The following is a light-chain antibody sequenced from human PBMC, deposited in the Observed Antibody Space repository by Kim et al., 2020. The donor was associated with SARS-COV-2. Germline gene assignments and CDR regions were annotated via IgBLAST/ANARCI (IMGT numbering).Light chain of an antibody. CDR3: QQYNNWPRALT. CDR2: GAS. Sequence: EIVLTQSPATLSASPGEGATLTCRASQSISTNLAWYQQRPGQAPRLLIYGASSPATGISSRFSGSGSGTDFTLTINSLQSEDFAIYYCQQYNNWPRALTFGGGTKLEI. V-gene: IGKV3-15*01. CDR1: QSISTN. J-gene: IGKJ4*01.